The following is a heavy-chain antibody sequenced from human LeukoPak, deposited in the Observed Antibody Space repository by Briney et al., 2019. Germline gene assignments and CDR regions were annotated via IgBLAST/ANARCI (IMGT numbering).Heavy chain of an antibody. Sequence: PSETLSLTCTISGGSISNYYWSWIRQPAGKGLEWVGRIFSSGSTNYNPSLKSRVTMSVDTSKNQFSLKLSSLTAADTAVYYCARGDGDYRGYFDYWGQGTLVTVSS. CDR1: GGSISNYY. CDR2: IFSSGST. V-gene: IGHV4-4*07. D-gene: IGHD4-17*01. CDR3: ARGDGDYRGYFDY. J-gene: IGHJ4*02.